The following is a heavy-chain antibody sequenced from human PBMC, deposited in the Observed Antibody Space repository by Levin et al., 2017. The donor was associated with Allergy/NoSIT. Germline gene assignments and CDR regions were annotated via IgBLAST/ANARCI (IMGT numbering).Heavy chain of an antibody. CDR2: IHYSGST. CDR3: ARESGWSNSVDY. J-gene: IGHJ4*02. V-gene: IGHV4-30-4*01. CDR1: GGSISSGDYY. D-gene: IGHD6-19*01. Sequence: KPSETLSLTCTVSGGSISSGDYYWSWIRQPPGKGLEWIGYIHYSGSTNYNPSLRSRVTISVDTSKNQFSLKLNSVTAADTAVYYCARESGWSNSVDYWGQGTLVTVSS.